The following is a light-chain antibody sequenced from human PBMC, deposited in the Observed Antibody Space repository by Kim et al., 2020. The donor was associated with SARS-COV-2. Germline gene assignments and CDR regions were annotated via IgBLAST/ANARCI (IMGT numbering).Light chain of an antibody. CDR2: KAS. CDR3: QQSKSYPYT. CDR1: QNISNR. J-gene: IGKJ2*01. V-gene: IGKV1-5*03. Sequence: CAYVGERVTMTWRASQNISNRMVWYQQKPGRAHKRLIYKASSLESGVPSTLRGRGSETEFTLNISSLQPDDCETYYCQQSKSYPYTFGQGTKLEI.